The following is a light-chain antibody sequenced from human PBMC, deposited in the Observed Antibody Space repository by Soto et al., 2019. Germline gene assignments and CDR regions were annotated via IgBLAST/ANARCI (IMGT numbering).Light chain of an antibody. Sequence: EIVLTQSPGTLSLSPGERATLSCRVSQSISSNYLAWYQQRPGQTPRLLIYGASSRGAGIPDRFSGSGSGTDFTLTISRLEPEDFAVYYCHHYNRSPIFTFGPGTAVDLK. J-gene: IGKJ3*01. CDR3: HHYNRSPIFT. V-gene: IGKV3-20*01. CDR1: QSISSNY. CDR2: GAS.